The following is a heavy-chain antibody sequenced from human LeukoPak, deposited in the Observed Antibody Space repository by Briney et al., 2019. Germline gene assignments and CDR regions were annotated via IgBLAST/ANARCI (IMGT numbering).Heavy chain of an antibody. D-gene: IGHD3-22*01. Sequence: GSLRLSCAASGFTFSSYAMCWVHQAPGKGLEWVSAISGSGGSTYYADSVKGRFTISRDNSKNTLYLQMNSLRAEDTAVYYCAKDPFYYDSSGHPLFDYWGQGTLVTVSS. CDR3: AKDPFYYDSSGHPLFDY. CDR1: GFTFSSYA. V-gene: IGHV3-23*01. CDR2: ISGSGGST. J-gene: IGHJ4*02.